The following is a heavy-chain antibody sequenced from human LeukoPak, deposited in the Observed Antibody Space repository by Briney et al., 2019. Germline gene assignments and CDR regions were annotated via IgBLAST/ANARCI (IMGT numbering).Heavy chain of an antibody. CDR1: GGTFSNSA. V-gene: IGHV1-69*06. D-gene: IGHD3-22*01. CDR3: ARGTYYYDSSGYSNFDY. J-gene: IGHJ4*02. Sequence: GASVKVSCRASGGTFSNSAISWVRQAPGQGLEWMGGIIPIFGTANYAQKFQGRVTITADKSTSTAYMELSSLRSEDTAVYYCARGTYYYDSSGYSNFDYWGQGTLVTVSS. CDR2: IIPIFGTA.